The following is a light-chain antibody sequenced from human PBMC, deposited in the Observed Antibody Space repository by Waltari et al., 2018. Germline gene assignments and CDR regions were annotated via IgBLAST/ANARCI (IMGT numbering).Light chain of an antibody. V-gene: IGLV1-51*01. CDR2: ENN. CDR1: APNIGNNF. Sequence: QSVLTPPPSVSAAPGQRVTISCSGGAPNIGNNFVTWYQQFPGTAPKLPIYENNKRPSGIPDRFSGSKSGTSATLDIHGLQTGDEANYYCGTWDSSLSVGVLGGGTKVTVL. CDR3: GTWDSSLSVGV. J-gene: IGLJ3*02.